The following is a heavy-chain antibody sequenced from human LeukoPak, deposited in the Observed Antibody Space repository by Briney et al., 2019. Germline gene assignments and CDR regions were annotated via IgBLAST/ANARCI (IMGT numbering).Heavy chain of an antibody. V-gene: IGHV3-23*01. D-gene: IGHD1-26*01. J-gene: IGHJ4*02. CDR2: ISGSSSTT. Sequence: GGSLRLSCAASGFTFSDYSMSWVRQAPGKGLEWVSAISGSSSTTYYADAVKGRFTISRDNSKNTLSLQMNSLRVEDTALYYCAKGRKCKLPLAYWGQGTLVTVSS. CDR1: GFTFSDYS. CDR3: AKGRKCKLPLAY.